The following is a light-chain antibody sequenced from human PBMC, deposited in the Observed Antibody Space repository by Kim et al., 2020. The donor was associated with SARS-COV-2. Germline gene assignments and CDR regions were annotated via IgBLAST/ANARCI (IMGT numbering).Light chain of an antibody. CDR1: ESIGSW. J-gene: IGKJ4*01. CDR3: QQLNAFPIT. CDR2: STS. Sequence: ASVGQRGTLCCRESESIGSWLAGYQQKPGEAPSLLIYSTSHLHSGVPSRYGGSGYGTDFSLTVSSLQPEDSAVYYCQQLNAFPITVGGGTKLEI. V-gene: IGKV1-12*01.